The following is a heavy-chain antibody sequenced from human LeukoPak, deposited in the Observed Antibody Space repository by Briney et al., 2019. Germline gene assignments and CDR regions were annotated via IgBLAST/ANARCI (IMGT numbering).Heavy chain of an antibody. J-gene: IGHJ6*02. Sequence: GASVRVSCKASGGTFSSYAISWVRQAPGQGLEWMGGIIPIFGTANYAQKFQGRVTITADESTSTAYMELSSLRSEDTAVYYCADRNYYYGMDVWGQGTTVTVSS. CDR2: IIPIFGTA. CDR3: ADRNYYYGMDV. CDR1: GGTFSSYA. V-gene: IGHV1-69*13.